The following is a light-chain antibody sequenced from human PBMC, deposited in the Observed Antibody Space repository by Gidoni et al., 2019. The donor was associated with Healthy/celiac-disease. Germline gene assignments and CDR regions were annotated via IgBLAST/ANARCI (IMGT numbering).Light chain of an antibody. V-gene: IGLV2-14*01. CDR3: SSYTSSSFWV. CDR1: SSDVGGYNY. J-gene: IGLJ2*01. CDR2: DVS. Sequence: QSALTQPASVSGSPGQSSTISCTGTSSDVGGYNYVSWYQQHPGKAPKLMLYDVSNRPSGVSNRFSGSKSGNTASLTISGLQAEDEADYYCSSYTSSSFWVFGGGTKLTVL.